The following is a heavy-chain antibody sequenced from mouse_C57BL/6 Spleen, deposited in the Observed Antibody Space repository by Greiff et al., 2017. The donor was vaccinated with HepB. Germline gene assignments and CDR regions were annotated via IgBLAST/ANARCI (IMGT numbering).Heavy chain of an antibody. D-gene: IGHD3-2*02. CDR1: GYAFSSSW. CDR2: IYPGDGDT. CDR3: AQDSSGFYFDY. Sequence: QVQLQQSGPELVKPGASVKISCKASGYAFSSSWMNWVKQRPGKGLEWIGRIYPGDGDTNYNGKFKGKATLTADKSSSTAYMQLSSLTSADSAVYFCAQDSSGFYFDYWGQGTTLTVSS. J-gene: IGHJ2*01. V-gene: IGHV1-82*01.